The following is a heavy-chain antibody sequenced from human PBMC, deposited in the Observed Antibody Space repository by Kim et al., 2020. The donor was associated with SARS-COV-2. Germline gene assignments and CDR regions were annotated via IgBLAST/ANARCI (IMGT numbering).Heavy chain of an antibody. V-gene: IGHV1-3*01. D-gene: IGHD3-10*01. Sequence: ASVKVSCKASGYTFTSYAMHWVRQAPGQRLEWMGWINAGNGNTKYSQKFQGRVTITRDTSASTAYMELSSLRSEDTAVYYCARDRITMVRGVIIGIFDYWGQGTLVTVSS. CDR2: INAGNGNT. J-gene: IGHJ4*02. CDR1: GYTFTSYA. CDR3: ARDRITMVRGVIIGIFDY.